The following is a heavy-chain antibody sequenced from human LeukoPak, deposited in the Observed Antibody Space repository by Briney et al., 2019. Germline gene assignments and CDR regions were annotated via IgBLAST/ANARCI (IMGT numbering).Heavy chain of an antibody. V-gene: IGHV3-7*03. Sequence: GGSLRLSCAASGFTFSSYWMNWARQAPGKGLEWVASINHNGNVNYYVDSVKGRFTISRDNAKNSLYLQMSNLRAEDTAVYFCARGGGLDVWAKGDTVTVSS. CDR1: GFTFSSYW. J-gene: IGHJ6*04. CDR2: INHNGNVN. CDR3: ARGGGLDV. D-gene: IGHD3-16*01.